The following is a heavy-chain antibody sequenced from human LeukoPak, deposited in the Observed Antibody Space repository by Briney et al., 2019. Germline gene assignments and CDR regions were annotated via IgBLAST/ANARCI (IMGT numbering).Heavy chain of an antibody. CDR1: GYTFTGSGWY. CDR3: ARDGPAQMVDFDY. CDR2: LHPNNGAT. V-gene: IGHV1-2*02. Sequence: ASVKVSCKASGYTFTGSGWYLYWLRQAPGQGLECVGWLHPNNGATGYAQKFQGRVAMTTDTSISTAYMELSRLRPDDQAIYYCARDGPAQMVDFDYWGQGTLVTVSS. J-gene: IGHJ4*02. D-gene: IGHD3-10*01.